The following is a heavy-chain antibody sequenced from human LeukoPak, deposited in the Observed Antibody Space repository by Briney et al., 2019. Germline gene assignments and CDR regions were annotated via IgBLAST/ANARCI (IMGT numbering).Heavy chain of an antibody. CDR2: INHSGST. CDR1: GGSFSGYY. J-gene: IGHJ4*02. D-gene: IGHD3-16*02. CDR3: ARRGQAGYLY. V-gene: IGHV4-34*01. Sequence: KPSETLSLTCAVYGGSFSGYYWSWIRQPPGKGLEWIGEINHSGSTNYNPSLKSRVTISVDTSKNQFSLNLSSVTAADTAVYYCARRGQAGYLYWGQGTLVTVSS.